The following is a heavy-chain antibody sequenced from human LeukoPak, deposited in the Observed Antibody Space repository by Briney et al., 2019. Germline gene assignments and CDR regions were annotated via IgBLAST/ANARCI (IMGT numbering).Heavy chain of an antibody. Sequence: ASVKVSCKASGYTFTGYYMHWVRQAPGQGLEWMGWINPNSGGTNYAQKFQGRVTMTRDTSISTAYMELSRLRSDDTAVYYSARGSSAYYYDSSGYYSDWGQGTLVTVSS. V-gene: IGHV1-2*02. CDR2: INPNSGGT. D-gene: IGHD3-22*01. CDR3: ARGSSAYYYDSSGYYSD. J-gene: IGHJ4*02. CDR1: GYTFTGYY.